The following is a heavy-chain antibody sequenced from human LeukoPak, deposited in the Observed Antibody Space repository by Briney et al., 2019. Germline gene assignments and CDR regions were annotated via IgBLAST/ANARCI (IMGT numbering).Heavy chain of an antibody. D-gene: IGHD3-22*01. CDR2: IYYSGST. V-gene: IGHV4-39*07. CDR3: ARCHYYDSSGYKD. J-gene: IGHJ4*02. Sequence: SETLSLTCTVSGGSISSSSYYWGWIRQPPGKGLEWIGSIYYSGSTYYNPSLKSRVTISVDTSKNQFSLKLSSVTAADPAVYYCARCHYYDSSGYKDWGQGTLVTVSS. CDR1: GGSISSSSYY.